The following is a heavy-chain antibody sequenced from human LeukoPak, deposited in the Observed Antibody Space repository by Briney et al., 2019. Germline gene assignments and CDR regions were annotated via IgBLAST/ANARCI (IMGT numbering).Heavy chain of an antibody. D-gene: IGHD2-2*01. CDR2: IIPMLGTP. CDR3: ASGTTDIVVVPAILRNYHFDY. V-gene: IGHV1-69*06. J-gene: IGHJ4*02. Sequence: ASVKVSCKASGGTFSSYDISWVRQAPGQGLEWMGGIIPMLGTPNYAQKFQGRVTITADKSTSTAYMDLSSLRSEDTAVYYCASGTTDIVVVPAILRNYHFDYWGQGTLVTVSS. CDR1: GGTFSSYD.